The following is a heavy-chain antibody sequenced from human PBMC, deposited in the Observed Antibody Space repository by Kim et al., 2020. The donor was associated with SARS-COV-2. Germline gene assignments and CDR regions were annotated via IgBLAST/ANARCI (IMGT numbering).Heavy chain of an antibody. J-gene: IGHJ4*02. Sequence: GGSLRLSCAVSGFTFSNYAMSWVRQAPGKGLEWVSGISGSGGSTYYADSVKGRFTISRDTFKNTLYLQMKSLRAEDTAVYYCAKDFIAARPRYFDYWGQGTLVTVSS. CDR1: GFTFSNYA. D-gene: IGHD6-6*01. CDR3: AKDFIAARPRYFDY. CDR2: ISGSGGST. V-gene: IGHV3-23*01.